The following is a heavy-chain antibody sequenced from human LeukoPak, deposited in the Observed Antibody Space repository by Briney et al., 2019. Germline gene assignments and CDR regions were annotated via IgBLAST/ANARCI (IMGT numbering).Heavy chain of an antibody. CDR3: ARTSGGIFGVVNHDYYYVMDV. J-gene: IGHJ6*02. D-gene: IGHD3-3*01. Sequence: SVKVSCKASGGTFSSYAISWVRQAPGQGLEWMGRIIPILGIANYAQKFQGRVTITADKSTSTAYMELSSLRSEDTAVYYCARTSGGIFGVVNHDYYYVMDVWGQGTTVTVSS. CDR1: GGTFSSYA. CDR2: IIPILGIA. V-gene: IGHV1-69*04.